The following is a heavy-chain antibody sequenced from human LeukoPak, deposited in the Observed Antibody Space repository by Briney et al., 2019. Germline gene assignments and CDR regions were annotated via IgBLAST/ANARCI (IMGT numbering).Heavy chain of an antibody. CDR1: GVSISSSNSY. CDR3: ARQTGSGLFILP. V-gene: IGHV4-39*01. J-gene: IGHJ4*02. Sequence: PSETLSLTCTVSGVSISSSNSYWGWIRQPPGKGLEWIGSIYYSGKNYSNAPLRSQVSISKNTSKNRYSLKLTSVTAAYTAVYYCARQTGSGLFILPGGEGALVTVSS. D-gene: IGHD3/OR15-3a*01. CDR2: IYYSGKN.